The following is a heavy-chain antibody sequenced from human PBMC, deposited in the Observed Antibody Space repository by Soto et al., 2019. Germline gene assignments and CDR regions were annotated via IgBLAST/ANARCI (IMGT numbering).Heavy chain of an antibody. CDR1: GGSISSGDYY. CDR2: IYYSGST. J-gene: IGHJ4*02. Sequence: PSETLSLTCTVSGGSISSGDYYWSWIRQPPGKGLEWIGYIYYSGSTYYNPSLKSRVTISVDTSKNQFSLKLSSVTAADTAVYYCARGVGATRQTFDYWGQGTLVTVSS. CDR3: ARGVGATRQTFDY. D-gene: IGHD1-26*01. V-gene: IGHV4-30-4*01.